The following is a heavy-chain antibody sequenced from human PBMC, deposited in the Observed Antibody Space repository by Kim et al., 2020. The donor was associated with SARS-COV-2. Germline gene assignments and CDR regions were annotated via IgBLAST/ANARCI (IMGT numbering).Heavy chain of an antibody. V-gene: IGHV3-49*03. CDR3: IRVGDSRRFDY. CDR2: IRHQAYGGTT. J-gene: IGHJ4*02. Sequence: GGSLRLSCTASGFTFGDYVMSWFRQAPGKGLEWVGFIRHQAYGGTTEYAASVKGRFTISRDDSKSIAYLQMNSLKTEDTAVYYCIRVGDSRRFDYWGLGTLVIVSS. D-gene: IGHD6-13*01. CDR1: GFTFGDYV.